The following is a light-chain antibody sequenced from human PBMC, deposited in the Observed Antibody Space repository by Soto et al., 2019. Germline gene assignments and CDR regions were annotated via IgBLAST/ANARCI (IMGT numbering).Light chain of an antibody. Sequence: EIVVTQSPAKLSVSPGERATLSCRARQSVSSYLAWYQQKPGQAPRLLIYDASNRATGIPARFSGSGSGTDFTLTISSLEPEDFAVYYCQQRSNWPWTFGQGTKVDIK. CDR1: QSVSSY. V-gene: IGKV3-11*01. CDR3: QQRSNWPWT. CDR2: DAS. J-gene: IGKJ1*01.